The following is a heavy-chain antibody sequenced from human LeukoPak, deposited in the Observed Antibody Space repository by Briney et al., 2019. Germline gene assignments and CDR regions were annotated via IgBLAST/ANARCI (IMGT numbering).Heavy chain of an antibody. D-gene: IGHD5-18*01. J-gene: IGHJ4*02. Sequence: GRSLRLSCAASGFTFDDYAMHWVRQAPGKGLEWVSGISWNSGSIGYADSVKGRFTISRDNAKNSLYLQMNSLRAEDTALYYCAKDILYSYGSGFDCWGQGTLVTVSS. V-gene: IGHV3-9*01. CDR2: ISWNSGSI. CDR3: AKDILYSYGSGFDC. CDR1: GFTFDDYA.